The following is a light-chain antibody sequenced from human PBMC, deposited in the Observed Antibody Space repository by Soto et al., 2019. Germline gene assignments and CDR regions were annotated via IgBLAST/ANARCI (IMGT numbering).Light chain of an antibody. J-gene: IGKJ1*01. CDR3: QQYGSSPPS. CDR1: QSVSRSY. Sequence: EIVLTQSPGTLSLSPGERATLSCRASQSVSRSYLAWYQQKPGQAPRLLIYGASSRATGIPDRFSGSGSGTVFTLTISRLEPEEFAVYYCQQYGSSPPSFGQGTKVEIK. CDR2: GAS. V-gene: IGKV3-20*01.